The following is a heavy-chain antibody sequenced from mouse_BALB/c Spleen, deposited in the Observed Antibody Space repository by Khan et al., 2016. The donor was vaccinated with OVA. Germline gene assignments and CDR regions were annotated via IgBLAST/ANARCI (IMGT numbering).Heavy chain of an antibody. D-gene: IGHD2-10*02. CDR1: GYTFTSYW. Sequence: QVQLQQPGAELVKPGASVKLSCKASGYTFTSYWMHWVKQRPGQGLEWIGYINPNNGRAHQNEKFKSKATLTVDKSSSTAYMQLSSLTSEDSAVPYCARGGYGSLAYWGQGTLVTVSA. CDR2: INPNNGRA. CDR3: ARGGYGSLAY. J-gene: IGHJ3*01. V-gene: IGHV1S81*02.